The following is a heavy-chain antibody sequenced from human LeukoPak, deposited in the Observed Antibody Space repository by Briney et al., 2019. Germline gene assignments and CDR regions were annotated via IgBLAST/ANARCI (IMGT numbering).Heavy chain of an antibody. V-gene: IGHV3-33*01. J-gene: IGHJ4*02. CDR2: IWYDGSPK. CDR3: ARDQLLYNY. Sequence: GGSLRLSCAASGFTFSNYAMHWVRQAPGKGLEWVAVIWYDGSPKYYPDSVKGRFTISRDNAKNSLYLQMNSLRAEDTAVYYCARDQLLYNYWGQGTLVTVSS. D-gene: IGHD2-2*02. CDR1: GFTFSNYA.